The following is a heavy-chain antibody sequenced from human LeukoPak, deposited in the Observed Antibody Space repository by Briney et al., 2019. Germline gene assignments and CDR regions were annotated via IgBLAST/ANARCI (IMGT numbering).Heavy chain of an antibody. Sequence: ASVKVSCKASGYTFTSYYMHWVRQAPRQGLEWMGIINPSGGSTSYAQKFQGRVTMTEDTSTDTAYMELSSLRSEDTAVYYCATVNCSGGSCYLFTWGQGTLVTVSS. CDR2: INPSGGST. CDR1: GYTFTSYY. J-gene: IGHJ5*02. D-gene: IGHD2-15*01. V-gene: IGHV1-46*01. CDR3: ATVNCSGGSCYLFT.